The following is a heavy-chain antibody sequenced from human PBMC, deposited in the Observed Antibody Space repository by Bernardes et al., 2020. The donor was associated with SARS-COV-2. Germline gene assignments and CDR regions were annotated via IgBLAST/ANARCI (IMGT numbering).Heavy chain of an antibody. CDR1: GYTFTSFG. Sequence: ASVKVSCEASGYTFTSFGISWVRQAPGQGLQWMGWISAYDGNTKYAQKFQGRVTLTTDTSTSTAYMELRSLRSDDTAVYYCARKPMGLTYDYWGQGTLVTVSS. CDR2: ISAYDGNT. V-gene: IGHV1-18*01. D-gene: IGHD3-10*01. J-gene: IGHJ4*02. CDR3: ARKPMGLTYDY.